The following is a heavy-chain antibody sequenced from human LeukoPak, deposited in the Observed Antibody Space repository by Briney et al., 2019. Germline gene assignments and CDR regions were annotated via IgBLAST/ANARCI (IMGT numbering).Heavy chain of an antibody. CDR1: GGAVSSEY. CDR2: VHYSGST. D-gene: IGHD1-26*01. CDR3: ARASGFSIDN. J-gene: IGHJ4*02. V-gene: IGHV4-59*02. Sequence: ASETLSLTCTVSGGAVSSEYWGWIRQPPGKGLEWIGYVHYSGSTSYNPSLKSRVTISIGTSKTQFSLEVSSVTATDTAVYYCARASGFSIDNWGQGTLVTVSS.